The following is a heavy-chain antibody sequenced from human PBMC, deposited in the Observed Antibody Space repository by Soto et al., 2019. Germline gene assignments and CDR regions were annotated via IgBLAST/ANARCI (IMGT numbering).Heavy chain of an antibody. CDR2: VYHNGGA. CDR3: GRVVEGATRHTDPDS. Sequence: QVHLQESGPGLVKPSETLSLTCTVSGVSIHNSHSFWAWIRQPPGKGLQLIASVYHNGGANYNSSPKSRVTVSVDTANNQVSLRMRSLTAADTAFYYCGRVVEGATRHTDPDSWGQGILVTVSS. CDR1: GVSIHNSHSF. J-gene: IGHJ5*01. D-gene: IGHD2-21*01. V-gene: IGHV4-39*01.